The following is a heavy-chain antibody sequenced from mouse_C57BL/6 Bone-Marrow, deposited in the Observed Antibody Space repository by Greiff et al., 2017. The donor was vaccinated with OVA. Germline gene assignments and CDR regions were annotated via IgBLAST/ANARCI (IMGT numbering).Heavy chain of an antibody. CDR1: GFSLTSYG. V-gene: IGHV2-2*01. D-gene: IGHD1-1*01. CDR3: ARNDPFYYYGSRGYFDV. Sequence: QVQLKQSGPGLVQPSQSLSITCTVSGFSLTSYGVHWVRQSPGKGLEWLGVIWSGGSTDYNAAFISRLSISKDNSKSQVFFKMNSLQADDTAIYYCARNDPFYYYGSRGYFDVWGTGTTVTVSS. J-gene: IGHJ1*03. CDR2: IWSGGST.